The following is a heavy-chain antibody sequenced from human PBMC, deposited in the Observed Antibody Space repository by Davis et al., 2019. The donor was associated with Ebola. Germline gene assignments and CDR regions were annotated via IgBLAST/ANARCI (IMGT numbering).Heavy chain of an antibody. CDR3: TRHVSGDFWYFDL. CDR1: GFIFSSYV. V-gene: IGHV3-66*04. D-gene: IGHD4-17*01. J-gene: IGHJ2*01. Sequence: GESLKISCAGSGFIFSSYVMSWVRQAPGKGLEWVSVIYRDGRTYYADSVKGRFTISRDNSKNTLYLQMNSLRAEDTAVYYCTRHVSGDFWYFDLWGRGTLVTVSS. CDR2: IYRDGRT.